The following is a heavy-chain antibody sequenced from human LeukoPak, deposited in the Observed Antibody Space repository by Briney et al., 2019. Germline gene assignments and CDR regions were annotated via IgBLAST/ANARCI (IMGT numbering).Heavy chain of an antibody. CDR2: IYYSGST. J-gene: IGHJ6*02. Sequence: SETLSLTCTVSGGSISSGGYYWSWIRQHPGKGLEWIGYIYYSGSTYYNPSLKSRVTISVDTSKNQFSLKLSSVTAADTAVYYCGRDGYPRGYYYYGMDVWGQGTTVTVSS. CDR3: GRDGYPRGYYYYGMDV. D-gene: IGHD5-12*01. V-gene: IGHV4-31*03. CDR1: GGSISSGGYY.